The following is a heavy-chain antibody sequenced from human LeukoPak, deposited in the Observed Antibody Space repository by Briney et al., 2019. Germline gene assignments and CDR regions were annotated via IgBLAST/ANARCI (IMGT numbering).Heavy chain of an antibody. D-gene: IGHD2-2*01. CDR3: ASDCSSTSCPPPPLGGGAFDI. V-gene: IGHV1-69*13. CDR2: IIPIFGTA. Sequence: GASVKVSCKASGGTFISYAISWVRQAPGQGLEWMGGIIPIFGTANYAQKFQGRVTITADESTSTAYMELSSLRSEDTAVYYCASDCSSTSCPPPPLGGGAFDIWGQGTMVTVSS. J-gene: IGHJ3*02. CDR1: GGTFISYA.